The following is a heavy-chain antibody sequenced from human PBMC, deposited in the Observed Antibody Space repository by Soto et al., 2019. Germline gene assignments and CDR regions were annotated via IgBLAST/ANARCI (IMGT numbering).Heavy chain of an antibody. CDR1: GFTFSSYS. CDR2: ISSSSSTI. Sequence: PGGSLRLSCAASGFTFSSYSMNWVRQAPGEGLEWVSYISSSSSTIYYADSVKGRFTISRDNAKNSLYLQMNNLRDEDTAVYYCARYITIFGVVPGYWGQGTLVTVSS. V-gene: IGHV3-48*02. J-gene: IGHJ4*02. CDR3: ARYITIFGVVPGY. D-gene: IGHD3-3*01.